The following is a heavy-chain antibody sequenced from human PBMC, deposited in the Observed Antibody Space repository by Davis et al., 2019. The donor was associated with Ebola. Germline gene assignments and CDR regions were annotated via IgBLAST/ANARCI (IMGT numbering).Heavy chain of an antibody. D-gene: IGHD3-3*01. V-gene: IGHV3-21*01. CDR1: GFTFSSYS. CDR3: ARVCNYDFWSGYFY. J-gene: IGHJ4*02. Sequence: GESLKISCAASGFTFSSYSMNWVRQAPGKGLEWVSSISSSSSYIYYADSVKGRLTISRDNSKNTLYLQMNSLRAEDTAVYYCARVCNYDFWSGYFYWGQGTQVTVSS. CDR2: ISSSSSYI.